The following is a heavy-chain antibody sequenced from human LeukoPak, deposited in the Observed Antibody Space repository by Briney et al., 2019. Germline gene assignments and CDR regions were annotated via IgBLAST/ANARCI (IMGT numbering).Heavy chain of an antibody. CDR3: ASRSANTYSNGPSLGYYYYYMDV. V-gene: IGHV1-2*04. CDR2: INPNSGGT. D-gene: IGHD4-11*01. J-gene: IGHJ6*03. CDR1: GYTFTGYY. Sequence: ASVKVSCKASGYTFTGYYMHWVRQAPGQGLEWMGWINPNSGGTNYAQKFQGWVTMTRDTSISTAYMELSRLRSDDTAVYYCASRSANTYSNGPSLGYYYYYMDVWGKGTTVTVSS.